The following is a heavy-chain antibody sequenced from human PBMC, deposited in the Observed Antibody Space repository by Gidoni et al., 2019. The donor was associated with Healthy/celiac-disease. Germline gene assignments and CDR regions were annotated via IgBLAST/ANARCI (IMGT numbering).Heavy chain of an antibody. D-gene: IGHD1-26*01. V-gene: IGHV3-9*01. J-gene: IGHJ3*02. CDR3: AKGSSGDADAFDI. CDR2: ISWNSGSI. Sequence: EVQLVESGAGLVQPGRSLRLSCAASGSPLDDYAMHWVRQAPGKGVEWVSGISWNSGSIGNADSVKGRFTITRDNAKNSLYLQRNSVRAEDTALYYCAKGSSGDADAFDIWGQGTMVTVSS. CDR1: GSPLDDYA.